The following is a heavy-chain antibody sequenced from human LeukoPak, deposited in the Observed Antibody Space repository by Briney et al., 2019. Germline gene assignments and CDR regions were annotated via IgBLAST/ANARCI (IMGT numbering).Heavy chain of an antibody. D-gene: IGHD3-10*01. CDR1: GYTFTGYY. CDR3: AGDLGYGDYYFDY. CDR2: INPNSGGT. Sequence: GASVKVSCKASGYTFTGYYMHWVRQAPGQGLEWMGWINPNSGGTNYAQKFQGRVTMTRDTSISTAYMELSRLRSDDTAVYYCAGDLGYGDYYFDYWGQGTLVTVSS. V-gene: IGHV1-2*02. J-gene: IGHJ4*02.